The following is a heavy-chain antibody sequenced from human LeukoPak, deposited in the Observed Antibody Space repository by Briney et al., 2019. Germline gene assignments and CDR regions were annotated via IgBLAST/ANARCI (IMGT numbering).Heavy chain of an antibody. CDR3: ARAGAAADDWFDP. CDR1: GYTFTSYD. D-gene: IGHD6-13*01. V-gene: IGHV1-8*01. J-gene: IGHJ5*02. CDR2: MNPNSGNT. Sequence: ASVKVSCKAPGYTFTSYDINWVRQATGQGLEGMGWMNPNSGNTGYAQKFQGRVTMTRNTSISTAYMELSSLRSEDTAVYYCARAGAAADDWFDPWGQGTLVTVSS.